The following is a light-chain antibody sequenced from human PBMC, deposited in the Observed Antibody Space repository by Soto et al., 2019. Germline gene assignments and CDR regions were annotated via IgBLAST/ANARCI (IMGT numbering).Light chain of an antibody. CDR1: QSISSY. CDR3: QQSYSTPRA. V-gene: IGKV1-39*01. Sequence: DIQMTQSPSSLSASVGDRVTITCRASQSISSYLNWYQQKPGKAPKLLIYAASSLQCGVPSRFSGSGSGTDFTLTISSLQPEDFATYFCQQSYSTPRAFGPGTKVDIK. CDR2: AAS. J-gene: IGKJ3*01.